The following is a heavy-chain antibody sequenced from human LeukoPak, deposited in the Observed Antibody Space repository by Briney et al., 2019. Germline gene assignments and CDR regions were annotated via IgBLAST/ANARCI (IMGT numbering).Heavy chain of an antibody. V-gene: IGHV3-23*01. CDR2: ISGSGGST. Sequence: GGSLRLSCAASGFNFSSYAMRWVRPPPGRGLEWVSAISGSGGSTYYADSVKGRFAISRDNSKNTLYLQMNSLRAEDTAVYYCAKDPYSSGWYISAFDIWGQGTMVTVSS. J-gene: IGHJ3*02. D-gene: IGHD6-19*01. CDR1: GFNFSSYA. CDR3: AKDPYSSGWYISAFDI.